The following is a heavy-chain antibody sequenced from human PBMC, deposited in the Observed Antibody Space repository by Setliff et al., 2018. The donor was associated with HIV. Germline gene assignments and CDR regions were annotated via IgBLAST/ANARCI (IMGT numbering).Heavy chain of an antibody. CDR1: GFMFNIYE. V-gene: IGHV3-48*03. Sequence: GGSLRLSCAASGFMFNIYEMNWVRQAPGEGLEWVAYINSGSDTIYYADSVKGRFTVSRDNANNLLFLQMNNLRDEDTAVYYCASFCGDYGYWGHGTQVTVSS. D-gene: IGHD3-10*01. J-gene: IGHJ4*01. CDR3: ASFCGDYGY. CDR2: INSGSDTI.